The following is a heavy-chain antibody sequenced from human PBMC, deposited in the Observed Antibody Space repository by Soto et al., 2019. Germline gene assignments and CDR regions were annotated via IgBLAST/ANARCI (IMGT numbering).Heavy chain of an antibody. V-gene: IGHV3-23*01. D-gene: IGHD2-2*03. CDR2: LSGSGGET. J-gene: IGHJ6*02. Sequence: GGSLRLSCAASGCTFSDYGMAWVRQAPGEGLEWVSALSGSGGETYYADSVKGRFTVSRDNSRNTLYLQLNSLRGEDTAVYYCARLNGYCVSTGCHGYYGMDVWGQGTTVTVSS. CDR1: GCTFSDYG. CDR3: ARLNGYCVSTGCHGYYGMDV.